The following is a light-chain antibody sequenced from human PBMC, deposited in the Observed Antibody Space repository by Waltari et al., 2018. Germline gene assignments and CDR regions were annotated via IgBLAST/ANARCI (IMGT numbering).Light chain of an antibody. Sequence: DIQMTQSPSSLSASVGDRVTITCRASQSISSYLNWYQQRPGKAPKLLIFAASSLQSGVPSRFSGSGSETDFTLTISSLQPEDFATYYCQQSYLIPYTFGQGTKLEI. CDR3: QQSYLIPYT. J-gene: IGKJ2*01. CDR1: QSISSY. CDR2: AAS. V-gene: IGKV1-39*01.